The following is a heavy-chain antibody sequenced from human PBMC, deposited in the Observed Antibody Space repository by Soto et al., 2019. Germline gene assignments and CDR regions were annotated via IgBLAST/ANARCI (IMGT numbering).Heavy chain of an antibody. J-gene: IGHJ3*01. D-gene: IGHD1-26*01. V-gene: IGHV3-74*01. CDR1: GFTFSYYW. Sequence: EVQLVESGGGLVQPGESLRLSCAASGFTFSYYWMHWVRQAPGKGLVWVSRIHSDGSSTTYADYVKGRFTISRDNARNTLYLQMNRRRAEDTAVYYCARGDRGAFDLWGQGTVVTVSS. CDR2: IHSDGSST. CDR3: ARGDRGAFDL.